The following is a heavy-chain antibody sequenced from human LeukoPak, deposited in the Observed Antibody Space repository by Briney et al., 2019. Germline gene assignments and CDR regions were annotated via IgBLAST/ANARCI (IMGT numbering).Heavy chain of an antibody. Sequence: GESLKISCKGSGYSFTSYWIGWVRQMPGKGLEWMGIIYPGDSDTRYSPSFQGQVTISADKSISTAYLQWSSLKASDTAMYYCARRDKSAGSSSSGYDLISLFDYWGQGTLVTVSS. V-gene: IGHV5-51*01. CDR2: IYPGDSDT. D-gene: IGHD5-12*01. J-gene: IGHJ4*02. CDR1: GYSFTSYW. CDR3: ARRDKSAGSSSSGYDLISLFDY.